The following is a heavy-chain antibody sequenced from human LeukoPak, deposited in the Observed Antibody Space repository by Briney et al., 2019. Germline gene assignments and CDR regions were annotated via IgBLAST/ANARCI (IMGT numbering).Heavy chain of an antibody. V-gene: IGHV3-48*03. J-gene: IGHJ5*02. CDR2: ISHSGRTI. Sequence: GGSLRLSCAASGFTFSNYELNWVRQAPGKGLEWVSYISHSGRTIYSADSVKGRFTISRDNAKNSLYLQMNSLRAEDTAVYYCARGVGSSWPGWFDPWGEGTLVTVSS. D-gene: IGHD6-13*01. CDR3: ARGVGSSWPGWFDP. CDR1: GFTFSNYE.